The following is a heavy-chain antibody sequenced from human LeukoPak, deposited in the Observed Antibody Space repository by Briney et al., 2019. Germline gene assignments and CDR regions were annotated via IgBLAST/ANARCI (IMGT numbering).Heavy chain of an antibody. D-gene: IGHD2-8*01. Sequence: PSETLSLTCTVSGGSISNYYWSWIRQPAGKGLEWIGRIYTSGSTNYNPNYNPSLKSRVTMSVDTSKNQFSLKLTSVSAADTAVYYCVRDRYDGVYNWFDPWGQGTLVTVSS. V-gene: IGHV4-4*07. J-gene: IGHJ5*02. CDR1: GGSISNYY. CDR2: IYTSGST. CDR3: VRDRYDGVYNWFDP.